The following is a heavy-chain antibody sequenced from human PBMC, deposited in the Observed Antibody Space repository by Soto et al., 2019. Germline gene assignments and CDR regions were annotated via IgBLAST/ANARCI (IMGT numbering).Heavy chain of an antibody. J-gene: IGHJ4*02. CDR3: AREVGATPYYFDY. V-gene: IGHV1-69*13. CDR1: GGTFSSYA. D-gene: IGHD1-26*01. CDR2: IIPIFGTA. Sequence: SVKVSCKASGGTFSSYAISWVRQAPGQGLEWMGGIIPIFGTANYAQKFQGRVTITADESTSTAYMELSSLRSEDTAVYYCAREVGATPYYFDYWGQGTLVTVSS.